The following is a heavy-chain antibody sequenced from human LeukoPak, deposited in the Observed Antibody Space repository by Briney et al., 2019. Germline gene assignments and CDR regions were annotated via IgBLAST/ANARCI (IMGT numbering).Heavy chain of an antibody. Sequence: PGGSLRLSCAASGFTFTTYSMNWVRQAPGKGLEWVSYISSSSSTIYYADSVKGRFIIFRDNAKNSLYLQMNSLRDEDTAVYYCARGETSVTSYLHYWGQGTLVTVSS. J-gene: IGHJ4*02. V-gene: IGHV3-48*02. D-gene: IGHD4-17*01. CDR2: ISSSSSTI. CDR3: ARGETSVTSYLHY. CDR1: GFTFTTYS.